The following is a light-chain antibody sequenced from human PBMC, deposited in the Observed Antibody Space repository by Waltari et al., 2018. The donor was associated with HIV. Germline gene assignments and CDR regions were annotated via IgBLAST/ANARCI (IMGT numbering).Light chain of an antibody. CDR1: SSDVGGYDY. V-gene: IGLV2-14*03. Sequence: QSALTQPASVSGSPGQSITISCTGTSSDVGGYDYVSWYQQPPCKAPKLMIFDVSNRPSGVSKRCSVSKAGNTASLTISGRQAEDEADYYCSSYTSSSALDVVFGGGTKLTVL. CDR2: DVS. J-gene: IGLJ2*01. CDR3: SSYTSSSALDVV.